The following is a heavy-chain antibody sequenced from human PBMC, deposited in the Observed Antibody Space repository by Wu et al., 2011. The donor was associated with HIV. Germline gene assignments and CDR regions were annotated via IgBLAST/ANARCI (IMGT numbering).Heavy chain of an antibody. CDR3: ARNRDTNAYFPFDY. Sequence: QVQLVQSGAEVKKPGASVKVSCKTSGYTFIGYYMHWVRQAPGQGLEWIGWINPNSGDTKYAQKFQGRVTMTRDSSIRTVYMDLSRLRSDDTAVYFCARNRDTNAYFPFDYWGQGTLVTVSS. CDR1: GYTFIGYY. CDR2: INPNSGDT. J-gene: IGHJ4*02. D-gene: IGHD2/OR15-2a*01. V-gene: IGHV1-2*02.